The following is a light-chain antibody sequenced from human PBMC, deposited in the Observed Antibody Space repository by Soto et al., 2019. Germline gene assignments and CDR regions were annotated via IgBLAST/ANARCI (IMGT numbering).Light chain of an antibody. J-gene: IGKJ2*01. CDR1: QSISSR. CDR2: AAS. V-gene: IGKV1-5*01. Sequence: DIQMTQSPSTLSASVGDRVTITCRASQSISSRLAWYQQKPGKAPKLLISAASTLQSGVPSRFSGSGSETEFTLTITSLQPEDSATYYCQQRNSYPRTFGQGTKVDIK. CDR3: QQRNSYPRT.